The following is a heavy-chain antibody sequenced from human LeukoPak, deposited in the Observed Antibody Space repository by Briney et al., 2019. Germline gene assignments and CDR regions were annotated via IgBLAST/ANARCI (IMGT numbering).Heavy chain of an antibody. J-gene: IGHJ4*02. V-gene: IGHV3-7*01. CDR3: ARGWNYAFRFDY. Sequence: PGGSLRLSCAASGFTFSDYWMTWVRQAPGKGLEWLAHIKQDGSERYYGDSVKGRFTISRDNAKNLVYLQMNSLGAEDTAVYYCARGWNYAFRFDYWGQGTLVIVSS. CDR2: IKQDGSER. D-gene: IGHD1-7*01. CDR1: GFTFSDYW.